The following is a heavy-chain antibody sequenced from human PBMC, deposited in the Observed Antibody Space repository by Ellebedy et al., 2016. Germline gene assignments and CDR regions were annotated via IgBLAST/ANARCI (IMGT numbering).Heavy chain of an antibody. Sequence: GESLKISCAASGFTFSSYWMSWVRQAPGKGLEWVANIKQDGSEKYYVDSVKGRFTISRDNAKNSLYLQMNSLRAEDTAVYYCVRGRSKIVAAGSNFQHWGQGTLVTGSS. CDR2: IKQDGSEK. D-gene: IGHD6-13*01. V-gene: IGHV3-7*01. CDR3: VRGRSKIVAAGSNFQH. CDR1: GFTFSSYW. J-gene: IGHJ1*01.